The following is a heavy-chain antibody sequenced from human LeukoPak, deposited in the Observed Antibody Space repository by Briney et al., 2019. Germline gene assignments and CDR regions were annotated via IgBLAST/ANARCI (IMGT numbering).Heavy chain of an antibody. V-gene: IGHV1-2*06. CDR1: GYTFTGYY. Sequence: ASVKVSCKASGYTFTGYYMHWQRQAPGQGLEWMGRINPNSGGTNYAQKFQGRVTMTRDTSISTAYMELSRLRSDDTAVYYCARDQYYYDSSGYYYLYYFDYWGQGTLVTVSS. CDR2: INPNSGGT. J-gene: IGHJ4*02. CDR3: ARDQYYYDSSGYYYLYYFDY. D-gene: IGHD3-22*01.